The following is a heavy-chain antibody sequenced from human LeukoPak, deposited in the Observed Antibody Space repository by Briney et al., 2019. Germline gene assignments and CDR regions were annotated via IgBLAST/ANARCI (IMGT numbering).Heavy chain of an antibody. V-gene: IGHV7-4-1*02. CDR1: GYTFTSYA. CDR3: ARDLFRVAVAATAFGY. CDR2: INTNTGNP. J-gene: IGHJ4*02. Sequence: GASVKVSCKASGYTFTSYAMNWVRQAPGQGLEWMGWINTNTGNPTYAQGFTGRFVFSLDTSVSTAYLQISSLKAEDTAVYYCARDLFRVAVAATAFGYWGQGTLVTVSS. D-gene: IGHD6-19*01.